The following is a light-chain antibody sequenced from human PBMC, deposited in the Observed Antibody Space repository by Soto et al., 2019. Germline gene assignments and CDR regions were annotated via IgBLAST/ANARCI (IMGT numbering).Light chain of an antibody. CDR3: VLYMGSGISV. CDR2: STD. Sequence: QAVVTQEPSFSVSPGGTVTLTCGLSSGSVSTSYYPSWYQQTPGQAPRTLIYSTDSRSSGVPDRFSGSILGNKAALTITGAHADDDSDYYCVLYMGSGISVFGGGTKL. CDR1: SGSVSTSYY. J-gene: IGLJ2*01. V-gene: IGLV8-61*01.